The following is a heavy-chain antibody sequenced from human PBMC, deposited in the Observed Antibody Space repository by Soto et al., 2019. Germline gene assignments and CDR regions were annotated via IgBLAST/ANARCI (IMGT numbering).Heavy chain of an antibody. J-gene: IGHJ3*02. V-gene: IGHV3-48*01. Sequence: PGGSLRLSCAASGFTFSSYSMNWVRQAPGKGLERVSYISSSSSTIYYADSVKGRFTISRDNAKNSLYLQMNSLRAEDTAVYYCAREYDYYDSSGYRNDAFDIWGQGTMVTVSS. CDR2: ISSSSSTI. CDR1: GFTFSSYS. CDR3: AREYDYYDSSGYRNDAFDI. D-gene: IGHD3-22*01.